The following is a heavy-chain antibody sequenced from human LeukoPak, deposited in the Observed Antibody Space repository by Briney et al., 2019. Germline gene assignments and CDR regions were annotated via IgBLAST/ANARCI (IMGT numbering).Heavy chain of an antibody. Sequence: PSETLSLTCTVSGYSISSGYFWGWIRQPPGKGLEWIGSIYYSGNTYYSPSLMSRVTISVDTSKNQFSLILRSVTAADTAVYYCARAPHFFDTSGSRYYFDYWSQGALVTVSS. V-gene: IGHV4-38-2*02. D-gene: IGHD3-22*01. J-gene: IGHJ4*02. CDR2: IYYSGNT. CDR3: ARAPHFFDTSGSRYYFDY. CDR1: GYSISSGYF.